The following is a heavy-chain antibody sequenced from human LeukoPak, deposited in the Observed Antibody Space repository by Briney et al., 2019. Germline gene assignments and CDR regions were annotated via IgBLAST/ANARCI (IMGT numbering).Heavy chain of an antibody. J-gene: IGHJ4*02. CDR1: GGTFSSYA. V-gene: IGHV1-69*13. CDR2: IIPIIGTA. CDR3: ARVQSDDYGDYEDSY. Sequence: SVKVSCKASGGTFSSYAISWVRQAPGQGLEWMGGIIPIIGTANYAQKFQGIVTITADESTSTAYMELSSLRSEDTAVYYCARVQSDDYGDYEDSYWGQGTLVTVSS. D-gene: IGHD4-17*01.